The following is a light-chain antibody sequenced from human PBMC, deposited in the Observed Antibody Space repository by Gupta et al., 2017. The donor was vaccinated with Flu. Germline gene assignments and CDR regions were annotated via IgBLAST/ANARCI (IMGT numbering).Light chain of an antibody. V-gene: IGLV2-11*03. CDR3: CSYGFGSR. Sequence: GQAVAISGTGTSSDVGSYNYVSWYHQHPGKVPKLIIDEVSKRPSGVPDRFSGSTSGNTASLTISGRQAEDEDDYYCCSYGFGSRFGGGTKITVL. J-gene: IGLJ1*01. CDR1: SSDVGSYNY. CDR2: EVS.